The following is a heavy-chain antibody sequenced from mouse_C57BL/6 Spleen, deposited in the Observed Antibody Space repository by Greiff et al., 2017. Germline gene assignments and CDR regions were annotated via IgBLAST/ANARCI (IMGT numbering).Heavy chain of an antibody. V-gene: IGHV1-7*01. CDR3: ARGEGQLRLRFAY. CDR1: GYTFTSYW. Sequence: QVQLQQSGAELAKPGASVKLSCKASGYTFTSYWMHWVKQRPGQGLEWIGYINPSSGYTKYNQKFKDKATLTADKSSSTAYMQLSSLTYEDSAVYDCARGEGQLRLRFAYWGQGTLVTVSA. J-gene: IGHJ3*01. D-gene: IGHD3-2*02. CDR2: INPSSGYT.